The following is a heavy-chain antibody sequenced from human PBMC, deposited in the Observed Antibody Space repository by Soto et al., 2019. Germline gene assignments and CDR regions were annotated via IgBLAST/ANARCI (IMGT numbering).Heavy chain of an antibody. CDR2: ISYSGNT. CDR3: VRGSDCLSTSACYRYFDS. J-gene: IGHJ4*02. CDR1: RGSISSYY. Sequence: PSETLSLTCTVSRGSISSYYWSWIRQPPGKGLEWIGYISYSGNTNYNASLKSRVTISVDTSTNQFSLRVTSVTAADTAVYYCVRGSDCLSTSACYRYFDSWGQGTLVTVSS. V-gene: IGHV4-59*01. D-gene: IGHD2-2*02.